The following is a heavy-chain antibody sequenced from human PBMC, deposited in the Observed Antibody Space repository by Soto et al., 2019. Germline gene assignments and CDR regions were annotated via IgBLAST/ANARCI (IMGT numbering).Heavy chain of an antibody. CDR3: ARGDIAVAGTEDYYYYGMDV. CDR1: GFTFSSYW. V-gene: IGHV3-74*01. D-gene: IGHD6-19*01. CDR2: INSDGSST. J-gene: IGHJ6*02. Sequence: GGSLRLSYAASGFTFSSYWMHWVRQAPGKGLVWVSRINSDGSSTSYADSVKGRFTISRDNAKNTLYLQMNSLRAEDTAVYYCARGDIAVAGTEDYYYYGMDVWGQGTTVTVSS.